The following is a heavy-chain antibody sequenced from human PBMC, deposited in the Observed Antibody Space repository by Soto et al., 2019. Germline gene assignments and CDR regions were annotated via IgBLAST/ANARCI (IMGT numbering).Heavy chain of an antibody. CDR3: ARGTGGFYSY. D-gene: IGHD3-22*01. CDR2: INPSDSDT. CDR1: GHSFASYF. V-gene: IGHV5-51*01. J-gene: IGHJ4*02. Sequence: GESLKISCKGSGHSFASYFIAWVRQMPGKGLEWMGVINPSDSDTRYSPSFQGQVTFSADKSISTAYLQWTSLKASDTAMYYCARGTGGFYSYWGQGTLVTV.